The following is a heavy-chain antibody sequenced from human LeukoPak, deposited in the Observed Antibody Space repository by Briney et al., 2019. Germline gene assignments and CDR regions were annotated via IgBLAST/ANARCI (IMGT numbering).Heavy chain of an antibody. CDR2: INHSGST. D-gene: IGHD2-2*01. CDR3: ARLVVGYCSSTSCPENDY. CDR1: DGSFSGFY. J-gene: IGHJ4*02. Sequence: PSETLSLTCAVYDGSFSGFYWSWIRQPPGKGLEWIGEINHSGSTNYNPSLKSRVTISVDTSKNQFSLKLSSVTAADTAVYYCARLVVGYCSSTSCPENDYWGQGTLVTVSS. V-gene: IGHV4-34*01.